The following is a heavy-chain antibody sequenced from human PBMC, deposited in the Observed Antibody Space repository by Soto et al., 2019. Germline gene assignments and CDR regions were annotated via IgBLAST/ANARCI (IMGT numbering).Heavy chain of an antibody. J-gene: IGHJ5*02. Sequence: ASVKVSCKASGGTFSRDAISWVRQAPGQGLEWMGGIIPMFGTAKYVQKFQGRLTITADESTTTAHMELRSLRSDDTAVYYCARGVVVVAASQLGWFDPWGQGTLVTVSS. CDR1: GGTFSRDA. CDR2: IIPMFGTA. V-gene: IGHV1-69*13. D-gene: IGHD2-15*01. CDR3: ARGVVVVAASQLGWFDP.